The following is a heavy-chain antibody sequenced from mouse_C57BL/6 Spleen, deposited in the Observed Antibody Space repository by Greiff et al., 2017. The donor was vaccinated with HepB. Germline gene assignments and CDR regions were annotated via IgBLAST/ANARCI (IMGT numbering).Heavy chain of an antibody. D-gene: IGHD1-1*01. CDR2: ISYDGSN. CDR3: AREDYSWFAY. V-gene: IGHV3-6*01. J-gene: IGHJ3*01. CDR1: GYSIPSGYY. Sequence: VQLKESGPGLVKPSQSLSLTCSVTGYSIPSGYYWNWIRQFPGNKLEWMGYISYDGSNNYNPSLKNRISITRDPSKNQFFLKLNSVTTEDTATYYCAREDYSWFAYWGQGTLVTVSA.